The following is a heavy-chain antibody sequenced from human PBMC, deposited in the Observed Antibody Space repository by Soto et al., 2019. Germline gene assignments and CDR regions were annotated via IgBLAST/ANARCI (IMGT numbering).Heavy chain of an antibody. Sequence: PGWSLRLSCNASGFTVNSSYMSWVRQAPGMGLEWVAVIESGGSTHYADSVKGRFTISRDNSKNMIYLQLDTLRADDTAVYYCAKDLGPLRLLNYYFYGLDVWGQGTTVTVSS. V-gene: IGHV3-53*01. J-gene: IGHJ6*02. D-gene: IGHD2-15*01. CDR2: IESGGST. CDR3: AKDLGPLRLLNYYFYGLDV. CDR1: GFTVNSSY.